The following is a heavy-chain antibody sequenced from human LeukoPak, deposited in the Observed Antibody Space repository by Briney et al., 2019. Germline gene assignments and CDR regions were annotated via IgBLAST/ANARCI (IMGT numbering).Heavy chain of an antibody. Sequence: SVKVSCKASGYSFTTYYIHWVRQAPGQGLEWMGGIIPIFSTADYAQNFQGRVTISADESTSTAYMELSSLRSEDTAVYYCAVGVRGSGSYQIWGHAFDIWGQGTMVTVSS. D-gene: IGHD3-10*01. V-gene: IGHV1-69*13. CDR1: GYSFTTYY. J-gene: IGHJ3*02. CDR2: IIPIFSTA. CDR3: AVGVRGSGSYQIWGHAFDI.